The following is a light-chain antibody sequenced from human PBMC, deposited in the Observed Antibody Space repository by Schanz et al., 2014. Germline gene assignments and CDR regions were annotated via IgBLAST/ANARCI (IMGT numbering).Light chain of an antibody. CDR1: NSNIGSKY. V-gene: IGLV1-47*01. CDR3: VTWDDRLNEWV. CDR2: RDN. J-gene: IGLJ3*02. Sequence: QSVLIQPPSASGTPGQRVTVSCSASNSNIGSKYVYWYQQLPGTAPKLLIYRDNQRPSGVPDRFSGSRSGTSASLAISGLRSEDEADYYCVTWDDRLNEWVFGGGTKLTVL.